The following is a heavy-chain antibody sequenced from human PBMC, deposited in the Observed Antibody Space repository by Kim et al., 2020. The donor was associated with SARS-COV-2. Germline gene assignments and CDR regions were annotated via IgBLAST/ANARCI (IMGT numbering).Heavy chain of an antibody. CDR3: ARLRYSGSPSGTHYFDY. D-gene: IGHD1-26*01. CDR1: GGSITSYY. CDR2: INYSGYT. Sequence: SETLSLTCTVSGGSITSYYWSWIRQTPGTGLEWIGFINYSGYTNYKSSLKSRVTISRDTSKNEMSLKMSSVTAADTALYYCARLRYSGSPSGTHYFDYWG. V-gene: IGHV4-59*08. J-gene: IGHJ4*01.